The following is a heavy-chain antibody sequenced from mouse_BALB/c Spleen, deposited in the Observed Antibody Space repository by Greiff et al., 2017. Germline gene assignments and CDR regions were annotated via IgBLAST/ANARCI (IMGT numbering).Heavy chain of an antibody. D-gene: IGHD4-1*01. V-gene: IGHV14-3*02. Sequence: EVKLQESGAELVKPGASVKLSCTASGFHIKDTYMHWVKQRPEQGLEWIGRIDPANGNTKYDPKFQGKATITADTSSNTAYLQLSSLTSEDTAVYYCASTSNWVFDYWGQGTTLTVSS. CDR1: GFHIKDTY. J-gene: IGHJ2*01. CDR2: IDPANGNT. CDR3: ASTSNWVFDY.